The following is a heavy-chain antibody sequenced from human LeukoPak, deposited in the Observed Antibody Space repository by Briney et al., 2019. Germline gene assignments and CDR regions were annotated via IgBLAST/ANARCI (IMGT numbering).Heavy chain of an antibody. CDR3: ARAYCGGDRYSPDV. D-gene: IGHD2-21*01. CDR2: ISSSSSTI. V-gene: IGHV3-48*01. J-gene: IGHJ6*04. CDR1: GFTFSSYS. Sequence: GGSLRLSCAASGFTFSSYSMNWVRQAPGKGLEWVSYISSSSSTIYYADSVKGRFTISRDNAKNSLYLQMNSLRAEDTAVYYCARAYCGGDRYSPDVWGKGTTVTVSS.